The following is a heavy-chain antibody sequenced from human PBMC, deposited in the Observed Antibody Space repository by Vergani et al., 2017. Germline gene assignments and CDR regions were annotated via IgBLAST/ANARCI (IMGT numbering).Heavy chain of an antibody. D-gene: IGHD2/OR15-2a*01. J-gene: IGHJ4*01. Sequence: EVQLLQSEGAVVQPGGSLRLSCVASGFTFSSHAVSWVRQAPGRGLAWVSSISGPGLSTYYADSVKGRFSISRDNSKNTVFLQMHSLRAEDTAIYYCVKEKIDLGSYFFDSWGHGILVTVSS. CDR3: VKEKIDLGSYFFDS. CDR2: ISGPGLST. V-gene: IGHV3-23*01. CDR1: GFTFSSHA.